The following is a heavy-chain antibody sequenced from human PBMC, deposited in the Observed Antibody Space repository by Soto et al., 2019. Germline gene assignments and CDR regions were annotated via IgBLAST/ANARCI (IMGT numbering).Heavy chain of an antibody. CDR2: ISGSGGST. Sequence: GGSLRLSCAASGFTFSSYAMSWVRQAPGKGLEWVSGISGSGGSTYYADSVKGRFTISRDNSKNTLYLQMNSLRAEDTAVYYCAKDLDDYGDYPGSPGRPIGLTFQHWGQGTPVTVSS. CDR3: AKDLDDYGDYPGSPGRPIGLTFQH. CDR1: GFTFSSYA. V-gene: IGHV3-23*01. D-gene: IGHD4-17*01. J-gene: IGHJ1*01.